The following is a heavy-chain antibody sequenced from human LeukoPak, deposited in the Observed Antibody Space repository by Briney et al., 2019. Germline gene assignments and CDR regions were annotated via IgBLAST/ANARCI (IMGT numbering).Heavy chain of an antibody. CDR3: ARGVYIAAAQYGY. J-gene: IGHJ4*02. V-gene: IGHV4-59*01. Sequence: SETLSLTCTVSGGSINNYYWSWIRQPPGKGLEWVGHIYYNGGTNYNPSLKSRVTISVDIYSNQFSLKLSSVTAADTAVYYCARGVYIAAAQYGYWGQGTLVTVSS. D-gene: IGHD6-13*01. CDR2: IYYNGGT. CDR1: GGSINNYY.